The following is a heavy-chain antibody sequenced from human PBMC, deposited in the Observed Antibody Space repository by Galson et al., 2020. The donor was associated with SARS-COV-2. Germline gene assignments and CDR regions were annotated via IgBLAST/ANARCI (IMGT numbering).Heavy chain of an antibody. D-gene: IGHD1-26*01. CDR2: IDWDDDK. V-gene: IGHV2-70*11. J-gene: IGHJ4*02. Sequence: SGPTLVKPTQTLTLTCTFSGFSLSTSGMCVSWIRQPPGKALEWLARIDWDDDKYYSTSLKTRLTISKDTSKNQVVLTMTNMDPVDTATYYCARMSVTLHALPFDYLGQGTLVTVSS. CDR3: ARMSVTLHALPFDY. CDR1: GFSLSTSGMC.